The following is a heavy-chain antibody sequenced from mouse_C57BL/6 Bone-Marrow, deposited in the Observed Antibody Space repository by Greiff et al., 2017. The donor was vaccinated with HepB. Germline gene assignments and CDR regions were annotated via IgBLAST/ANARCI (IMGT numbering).Heavy chain of an antibody. D-gene: IGHD1-1*01. Sequence: EVQLQESVAELVRPGASVKLSCTASGFNIKNTYMHWVKQRPEQGLEWIGRIDPANGNTKYAPKFQGKATITADTSSNTAYLQLSSLTSEYTAIYYCARDPVYYYGSSYEADWGQGTTLTVSS. J-gene: IGHJ2*01. CDR1: GFNIKNTY. CDR3: ARDPVYYYGSSYEAD. CDR2: IDPANGNT. V-gene: IGHV14-3*01.